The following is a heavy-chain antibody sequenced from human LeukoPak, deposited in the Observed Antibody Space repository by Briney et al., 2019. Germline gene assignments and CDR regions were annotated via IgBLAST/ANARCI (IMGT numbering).Heavy chain of an antibody. Sequence: SETLSLTCAVYGGSFSGYYWSWIRQPPGKGLEWIGEINHSGSTNYNPSLKSRVTISVDTSKNQFSLKLSSVTAADTAVYYCARDSRYYYGSGSSWFDPWGQGTLVTVSS. CDR1: GGSFSGYY. J-gene: IGHJ5*02. V-gene: IGHV4-34*01. CDR2: INHSGST. CDR3: ARDSRYYYGSGSSWFDP. D-gene: IGHD3-10*01.